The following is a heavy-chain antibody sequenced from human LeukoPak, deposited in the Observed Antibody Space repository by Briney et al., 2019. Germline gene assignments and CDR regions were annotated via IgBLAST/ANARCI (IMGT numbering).Heavy chain of an antibody. CDR2: IYTSGST. D-gene: IGHD2-21*02. CDR3: ARDLCGGDCFTYYYYYMDV. J-gene: IGHJ6*03. Sequence: PSETLSLTCTVSGGSISSYYWSWIRQPAGKGLEWIGRIYTSGSTNYNPSLKSRVTMSVDTSKNQFSVKLSSVTAADTAVYYCARDLCGGDCFTYYYYYMDVWGKGTTVTISS. V-gene: IGHV4-4*07. CDR1: GGSISSYY.